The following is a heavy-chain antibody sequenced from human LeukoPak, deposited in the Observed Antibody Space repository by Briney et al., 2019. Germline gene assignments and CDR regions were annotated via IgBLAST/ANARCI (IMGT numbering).Heavy chain of an antibody. Sequence: GGSLRLSCAASGFTFSNYWMHWIRHVPGKGLVWVSHIKYDGSATNYADSVKGRFTISRDNAKNSLYLQMNSLRAEDTAVYYCARATDGDYVPYWGQGTLVTVSS. D-gene: IGHD4-17*01. CDR2: IKYDGSAT. CDR3: ARATDGDYVPY. V-gene: IGHV3-74*01. J-gene: IGHJ4*02. CDR1: GFTFSNYW.